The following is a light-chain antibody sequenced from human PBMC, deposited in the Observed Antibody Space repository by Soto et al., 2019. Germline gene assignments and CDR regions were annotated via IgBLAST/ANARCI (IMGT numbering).Light chain of an antibody. CDR2: GAS. J-gene: IGKJ5*01. CDR1: QSVSSN. CDR3: QQYGSSLGT. Sequence: EIVMTQSPATLSVSPGESATLSCRASQSVSSNLAWHQQKPGQAPRLLIYGASSRATGIPDRFSGSGSGTDFTLTINRLEPEDFAVYYCQQYGSSLGTFGQGTRLEIK. V-gene: IGKV3-20*01.